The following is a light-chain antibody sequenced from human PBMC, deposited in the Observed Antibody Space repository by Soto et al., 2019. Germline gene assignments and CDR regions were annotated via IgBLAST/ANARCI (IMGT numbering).Light chain of an antibody. CDR1: SSDVGGYNY. CDR3: SSYAGSAWVV. Sequence: QSALTQPPSASGSSGQSVTISCTGTSSDVGGYNYVSWYQQHPGKAPKLMIYEVNKRPSGVPDRFSGSKSGNTASLTVSGLQADDEADYYCSSYAGSAWVVFGGGTKLTVL. J-gene: IGLJ2*01. CDR2: EVN. V-gene: IGLV2-8*01.